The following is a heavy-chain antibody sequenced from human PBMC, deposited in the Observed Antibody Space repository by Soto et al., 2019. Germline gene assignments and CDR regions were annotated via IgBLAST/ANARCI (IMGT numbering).Heavy chain of an antibody. CDR2: IIPIFGTA. CDR3: ARDRRVYGDYFDYYGMDV. V-gene: IGHV1-69*13. Sequence: ASXKVSCKASGGTFSSYAISWVRQAPGQGLEWMGGIIPIFGTANYAQKFQGRVTITADESTGTAYMELSSLRSEDTAVYYCARDRRVYGDYFDYYGMDVWGQGTTVTVSS. D-gene: IGHD4-17*01. CDR1: GGTFSSYA. J-gene: IGHJ6*02.